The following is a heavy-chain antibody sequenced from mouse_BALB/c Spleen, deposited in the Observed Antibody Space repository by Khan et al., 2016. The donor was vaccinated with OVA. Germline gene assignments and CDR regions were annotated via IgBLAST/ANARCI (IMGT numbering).Heavy chain of an antibody. D-gene: IGHD2-10*01. Sequence: VQLQESGPGLVAPSQSLSITCTISGFSLTNYGVHWIRQPPGKGLEWLVVIWSDGSTTYNSALKSRLTITKDNSKSQVFLQMNSLQTDDTAIYFCARQPYYHYNIMDYGGQGTSAPVSS. CDR1: GFSLTNYG. CDR3: ARQPYYHYNIMDY. J-gene: IGHJ4*01. CDR2: IWSDGST. V-gene: IGHV2-6-1*01.